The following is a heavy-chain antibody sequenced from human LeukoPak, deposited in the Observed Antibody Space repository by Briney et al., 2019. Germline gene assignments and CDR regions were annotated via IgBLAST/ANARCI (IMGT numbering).Heavy chain of an antibody. V-gene: IGHV3-30*02. Sequence: GGSLRLSCAASGFTFSSYAMHWVRQAPGKGLEWVAFIRYDGSNKYYADSVKGRFTISRDNSKNTLYLQMNSLRAEDTAVYYCAKDRSYYYDSSGLDYWGQGTLVTVSS. CDR1: GFTFSSYA. D-gene: IGHD3-22*01. J-gene: IGHJ4*02. CDR2: IRYDGSNK. CDR3: AKDRSYYYDSSGLDY.